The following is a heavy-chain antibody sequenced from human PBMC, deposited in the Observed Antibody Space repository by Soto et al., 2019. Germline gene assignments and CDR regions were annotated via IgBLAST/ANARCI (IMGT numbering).Heavy chain of an antibody. Sequence: QLQLHESGSGLVKPSQTLSLTCTVSGASITVGGYSWSWIRQTPGKGLEWIGYINHLETTFYNPSFESRLTLSIDRAKNQFSIKLHSMSAADRAVYFFARGGGSDSFDYWGQGILVTVSS. J-gene: IGHJ4*02. D-gene: IGHD1-26*01. V-gene: IGHV4-30-2*01. CDR1: GASITVGGYS. CDR3: ARGGGSDSFDY. CDR2: INHLETT.